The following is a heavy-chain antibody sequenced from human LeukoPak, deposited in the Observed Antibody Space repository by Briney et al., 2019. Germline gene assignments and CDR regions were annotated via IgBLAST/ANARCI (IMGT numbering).Heavy chain of an antibody. D-gene: IGHD6-13*01. CDR2: INPNSGDT. CDR3: MRGGGNSWFDY. CDR1: GYTFTRHY. Sequence: ASVKVSCKASGYTFTRHYFHWVRQAPGQGLEWMGWINPNSGDTNFAQKFQGRVTMTRATSISTVYMELTSLRSDDTALYYCMRGGGNSWFDYWGQGTLISVSS. V-gene: IGHV1-2*02. J-gene: IGHJ4*02.